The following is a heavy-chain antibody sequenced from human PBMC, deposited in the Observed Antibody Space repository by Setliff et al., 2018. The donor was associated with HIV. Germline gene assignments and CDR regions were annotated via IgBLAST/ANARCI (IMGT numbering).Heavy chain of an antibody. Sequence: PGGSLRLSCAASGFTFSSYPMTWVRQAPGKGLEWVSAISNSSPGNTYYADSVKGRFTISRDNSKNTLYLQMSSLRAEDTAVYYCAKAHPGSSGLIDYWGQGTLVTVSS. CDR1: GFTFSSYP. CDR3: AKAHPGSSGLIDY. D-gene: IGHD3-22*01. J-gene: IGHJ4*02. V-gene: IGHV3-23*01. CDR2: ISNSSPGNT.